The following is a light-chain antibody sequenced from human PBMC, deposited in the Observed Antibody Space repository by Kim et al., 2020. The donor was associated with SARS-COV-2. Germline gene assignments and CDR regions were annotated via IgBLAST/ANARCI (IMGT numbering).Light chain of an antibody. CDR1: NGHYNYA. CDR2: VNSDGSH. Sequence: QPVLTQIASASASLGASVKLTCTLSNGHYNYAIAWHQQQPGKGPRYLMKVNSDGSHSKGDGIPDRFSGSSSGAERYLTISSLQSDDEADYYCQTWGPGIRVFGGGTKVTVL. CDR3: QTWGPGIRV. J-gene: IGLJ3*02. V-gene: IGLV4-69*01.